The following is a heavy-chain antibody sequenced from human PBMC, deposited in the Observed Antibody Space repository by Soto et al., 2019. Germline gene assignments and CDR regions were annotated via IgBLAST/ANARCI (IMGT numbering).Heavy chain of an antibody. D-gene: IGHD6-13*01. J-gene: IGHJ4*02. V-gene: IGHV3-15*01. Sequence: EVQLVESGGGLVKPGGSLRLSCAASGFTFSNAWMSWVRQAPGKGLEWVGRIKSKTDGGTTDYAAPVKGRFTISRDDSKNTLYLQMNSLKTEDTAVYYCTTGVSVWYSSSWYGGDYWGQGTLVTVSS. CDR3: TTGVSVWYSSSWYGGDY. CDR2: IKSKTDGGTT. CDR1: GFTFSNAW.